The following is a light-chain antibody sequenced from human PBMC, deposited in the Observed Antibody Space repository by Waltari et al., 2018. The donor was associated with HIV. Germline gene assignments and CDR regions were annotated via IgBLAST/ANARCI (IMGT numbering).Light chain of an antibody. J-gene: IGLJ3*02. Sequence: QSALTQPRSVSGSPGQSVTMSCSGTSSDVGGYKYVSWYQQHPGKAPKLLIYDVNKRPSGVSDRFSGSKSGNTASLTISGLQVEDEADYYCCSYADNHRWVFGGGTTLTVL. CDR2: DVN. CDR1: SSDVGGYKY. V-gene: IGLV2-11*01. CDR3: CSYADNHRWV.